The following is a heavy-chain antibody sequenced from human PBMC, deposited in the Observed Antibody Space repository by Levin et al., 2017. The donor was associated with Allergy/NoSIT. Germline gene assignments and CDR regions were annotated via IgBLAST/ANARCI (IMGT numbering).Heavy chain of an antibody. CDR3: ARTEMTLGFYYNGMDV. CDR2: ISASSSYT. V-gene: IGHV3-11*03. J-gene: IGHJ6*02. CDR1: GFTFSDYY. D-gene: IGHD5-24*01. Sequence: GGSLRLSCTASGFTFSDYYMSWIRQAPGKGLEWLSYISASSSYTNYAVSVKGRFTISRDNAKNALYLQMNSLRAEDTAVYYCARTEMTLGFYYNGMDVWGQGTTVTVSS.